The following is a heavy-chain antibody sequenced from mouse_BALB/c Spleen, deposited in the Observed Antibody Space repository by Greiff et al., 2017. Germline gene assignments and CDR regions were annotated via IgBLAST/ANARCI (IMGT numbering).Heavy chain of an antibody. CDR2: IYPGSGST. V-gene: IGHV1S22*01. D-gene: IGHD2-1*01. CDR3: TRGGNGNYGFAY. Sequence: LQQPGSELVRPGASVKLSCKASGYTFTSYWMHWVKQRHGQGLEWIGNIYPGSGSTNYDAKFKSKGTLTVDTSSSTAYMHLSSLTSEDSAVYDCTRGGNGNYGFAYWGQGTLVTVSA. CDR1: GYTFTSYW. J-gene: IGHJ3*01.